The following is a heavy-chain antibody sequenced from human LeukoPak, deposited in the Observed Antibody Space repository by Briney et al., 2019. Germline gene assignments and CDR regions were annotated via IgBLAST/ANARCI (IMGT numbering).Heavy chain of an antibody. J-gene: IGHJ4*02. CDR2: IDPNSGGT. CDR1: VYTFTGYC. Sequence: ASVKVSCKASVYTFTGYCMHWVRQAPGQGLEWMGWIDPNSGGTRYAQKFQGRVTMTRDTSISAAYMELSRLTSDDTAVYYCARDSIAAAGLYCDYWGQGTLVTVSS. V-gene: IGHV1-2*02. CDR3: ARDSIAAAGLYCDY. D-gene: IGHD6-13*01.